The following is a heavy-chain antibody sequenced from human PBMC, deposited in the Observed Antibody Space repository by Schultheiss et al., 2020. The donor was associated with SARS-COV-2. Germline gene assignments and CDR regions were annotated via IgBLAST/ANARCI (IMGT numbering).Heavy chain of an antibody. V-gene: IGHV4-34*01. J-gene: IGHJ4*02. CDR1: GGSFSGYY. CDR3: ARQVVLMVYAVGFDY. D-gene: IGHD2-8*01. CDR2: INHSGST. Sequence: SETLSLTCAVYGGSFSGYYWSWIRQPPGKGLEWIGEINHSGSTNYNPSLKSRVTISVDTSKNQFSLKLSSVTAADTAVYYCARQVVLMVYAVGFDYWGQGTLVTVSS.